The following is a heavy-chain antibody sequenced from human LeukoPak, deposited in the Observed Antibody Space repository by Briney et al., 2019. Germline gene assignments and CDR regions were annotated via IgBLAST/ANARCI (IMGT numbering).Heavy chain of an antibody. CDR2: ISYDGSNK. CDR3: ARGLGVPAAIFSDFGY. D-gene: IGHD2-2*01. V-gene: IGHV3-30-3*01. Sequence: GGPLRLSCAASGFTLRSYAIHWVRQSPGKALEGVADISYDGSNKYYADSVKGRFTISRDNSKNTLYLQMNSLRAEDTAVYYCARGLGVPAAIFSDFGYWGQGTLVTVSS. J-gene: IGHJ4*02. CDR1: GFTLRSYA.